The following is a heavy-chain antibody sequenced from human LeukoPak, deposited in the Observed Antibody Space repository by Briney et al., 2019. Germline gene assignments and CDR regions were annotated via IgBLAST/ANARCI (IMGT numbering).Heavy chain of an antibody. V-gene: IGHV5-51*01. CDR2: IYPGDSDT. Sequence: GESLKISCKGSGYSFTNYWIGWVRQMPGKGLEWMGIIYPGDSDTRYSPSFQGQVTISADKSISTAYLQWSSLKASDTAMYYCSRIAGAESNWFDPWGQGTLVTVSS. D-gene: IGHD1-26*01. CDR3: SRIAGAESNWFDP. J-gene: IGHJ5*02. CDR1: GYSFTNYW.